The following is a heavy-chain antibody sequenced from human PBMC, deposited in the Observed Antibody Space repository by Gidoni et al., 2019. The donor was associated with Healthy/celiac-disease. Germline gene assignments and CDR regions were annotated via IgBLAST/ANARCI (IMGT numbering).Heavy chain of an antibody. V-gene: IGHV1-18*01. D-gene: IGHD3-10*01. CDR3: ARDRVGGSMDDY. CDR2: ISAYNGNT. J-gene: IGHJ4*02. Sequence: QVQLVPSGAEVKKTVASVKVPCQASGYAFTRDGISWVRQAPGQGLEWMGWISAYNGNTNYAQKLQGRVTMTTDTSTSTAYMELRSLRSDDTAVYYCARDRVGGSMDDYWGQGTLVTVSS. CDR1: GYAFTRDG.